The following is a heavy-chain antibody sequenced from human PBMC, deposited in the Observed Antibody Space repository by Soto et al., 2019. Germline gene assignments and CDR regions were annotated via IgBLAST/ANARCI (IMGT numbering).Heavy chain of an antibody. V-gene: IGHV1-8*01. Sequence: VASVKVSCKASGYTFTSYDINWVRQATGQGLEWMGWMNPNSGNTGYAQKFQGRVTMTRNTSISTAYMELSSLRAEDTAVYYCAQLGLMTFSHKHYFNHWGRGTLVTVSS. D-gene: IGHD1-1*01. J-gene: IGHJ4*02. CDR1: GYTFTSYD. CDR2: MNPNSGNT. CDR3: AQLGLMTFSHKHYFNH.